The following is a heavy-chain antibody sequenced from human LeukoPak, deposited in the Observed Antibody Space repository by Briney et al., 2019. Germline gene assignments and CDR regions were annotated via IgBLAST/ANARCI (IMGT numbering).Heavy chain of an antibody. Sequence: QTGGSLRLSCAASGFTFSSYSMHWVRQAPGKGLEWVAVIWYDGSNKYYADSVKGRFTISRDNSKNTLYLQMNSLRAEDTAVYYCARDQWELSGLDYWGQGTLVTVSS. CDR1: GFTFSSYS. CDR2: IWYDGSNK. V-gene: IGHV3-33*08. CDR3: ARDQWELSGLDY. D-gene: IGHD1-7*01. J-gene: IGHJ4*02.